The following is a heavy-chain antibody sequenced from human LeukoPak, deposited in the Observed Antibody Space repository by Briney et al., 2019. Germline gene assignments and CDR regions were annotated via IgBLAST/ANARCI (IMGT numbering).Heavy chain of an antibody. D-gene: IGHD3-10*01. J-gene: IGHJ5*02. CDR1: GGSIKSNNW. V-gene: IGHV4-4*02. Sequence: SETLSLTCAVSGGSIKSNNWWSWVRQPPGKGLEWIGEIYHSGSTNYNPSLESRVTVSVDKSKNQFSLGLSSVTAADTAVYYCARHHYYGSGSYRSWFDPWGQGTLVTVSS. CDR3: ARHHYYGSGSYRSWFDP. CDR2: IYHSGST.